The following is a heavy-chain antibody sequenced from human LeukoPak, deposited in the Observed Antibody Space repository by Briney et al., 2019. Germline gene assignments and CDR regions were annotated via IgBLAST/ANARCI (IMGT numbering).Heavy chain of an antibody. Sequence: ASVKVSCKASGGTFSSYAISWVRQAPGQGLEWMGGIIPIFGTANYAQKFRGRVTITTDESTSTAYMELSSLRSEDTAVYYCARAGTRRPAAAVPNYYYYYMDVWGKGTTVTVSS. V-gene: IGHV1-69*05. J-gene: IGHJ6*03. CDR1: GGTFSSYA. D-gene: IGHD2-2*01. CDR2: IIPIFGTA. CDR3: ARAGTRRPAAAVPNYYYYYMDV.